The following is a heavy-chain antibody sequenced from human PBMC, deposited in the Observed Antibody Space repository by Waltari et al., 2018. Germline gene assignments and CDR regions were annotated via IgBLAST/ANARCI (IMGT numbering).Heavy chain of an antibody. D-gene: IGHD2-2*02. V-gene: IGHV3-30-3*02. J-gene: IGHJ4*02. CDR3: AKPDCTTTNCYTCTD. CDR2: ISYDGTTT. CDR1: GFRFGSYA. Sequence: QVQLVASGGGVVQPGRSLRLSCAASGFRFGSYAMHWVRQAPGKGLEWVAIISYDGTTTYYADSVKGRFTLSRDNSKNTLYLQMNSLVFEDTAIYYCAKPDCTTTNCYTCTDWGQGALVTVSS.